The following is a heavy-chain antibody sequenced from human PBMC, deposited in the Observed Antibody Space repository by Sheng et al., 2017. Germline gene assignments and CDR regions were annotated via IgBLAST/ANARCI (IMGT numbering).Heavy chain of an antibody. J-gene: IGHJ4*02. Sequence: EVQLLDSGGGFVQPGGSLRLSCAASGFPFSTYAMGWVRQAPGKGLEWVSTIFGGGDGTFYADSVTGRFAISRDNSKNTLFLQMDSLRVEDTATYYCAKWQGLQLENYSFDYWGPGTLVTVSP. CDR2: IFGGGDGT. CDR1: GFPFSTYA. CDR3: AKWQGLQLENYSFDY. V-gene: IGHV3-23*01. D-gene: IGHD6-19*01.